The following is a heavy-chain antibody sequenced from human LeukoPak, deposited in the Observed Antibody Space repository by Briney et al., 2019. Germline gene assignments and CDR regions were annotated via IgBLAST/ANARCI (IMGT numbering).Heavy chain of an antibody. CDR2: INHSGNT. V-gene: IGHV4-30-2*01. J-gene: IGHJ4*02. Sequence: SETLSLTCTVSGGSISSGGYSWSWIRQPPGKGLEWIGYINHSGNTYYNPSLKSRVTISVDRSKNQFSLKLSSVTAADTAVYYCARVYCGGDCYPDYWGQGTLVTVSS. CDR1: GGSISSGGYS. D-gene: IGHD2-21*02. CDR3: ARVYCGGDCYPDY.